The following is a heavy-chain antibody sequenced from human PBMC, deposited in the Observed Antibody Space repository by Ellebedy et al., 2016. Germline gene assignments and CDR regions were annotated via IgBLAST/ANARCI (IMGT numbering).Heavy chain of an antibody. V-gene: IGHV4-30-4*01. CDR3: ARGDGGNPDYYYYYGMDV. CDR2: IYYSGST. Sequence: SETLSLXXTVSGGSISSGDYYWSWIRQPPGKGLEWIGYIYYSGSTYNNPSLKSRVTISVDTSKNQFSLKLSSVTAADTAVYYCARGDGGNPDYYYYYGMDVWGQGTTVTVSS. D-gene: IGHD4-23*01. CDR1: GGSISSGDYY. J-gene: IGHJ6*02.